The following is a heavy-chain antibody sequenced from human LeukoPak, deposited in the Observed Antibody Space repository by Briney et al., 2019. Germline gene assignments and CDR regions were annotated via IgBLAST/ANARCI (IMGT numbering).Heavy chain of an antibody. V-gene: IGHV3-30*03. CDR3: AGSWFYRDYFEY. CDR1: GFPFSSYG. J-gene: IGHJ4*02. CDR2: LSYDGSNE. Sequence: GGSLRLSCAASGFPFSSYGMHWVRQAPGKGLEWVAVLSYDGSNEYYADSVKGRFTISRDNSKNTLYLQMNSLRIEDTAVYYCAGSWFYRDYFEYWGQGTLVTVSS. D-gene: IGHD3-10*01.